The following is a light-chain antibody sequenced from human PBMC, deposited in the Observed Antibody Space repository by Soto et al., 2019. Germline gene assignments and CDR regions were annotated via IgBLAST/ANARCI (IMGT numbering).Light chain of an antibody. V-gene: IGKV3-15*01. Sequence: PGDRVTLSCRASQSVSTNFAWYQQKPGQAPRLLIYGASTRATAVPARFTASGSGTEFTLTISSLQSEDFAVYYCQQYNTWPRTFGQGTKVDIK. CDR2: GAS. CDR1: QSVSTN. CDR3: QQYNTWPRT. J-gene: IGKJ1*01.